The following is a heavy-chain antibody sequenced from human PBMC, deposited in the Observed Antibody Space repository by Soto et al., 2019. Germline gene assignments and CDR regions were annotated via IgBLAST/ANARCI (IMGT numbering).Heavy chain of an antibody. CDR1: GGSIGSSTYY. CDR3: ARPHYSSSSHFDY. Sequence: QLQLQESGPGLVKPSETLSLTCTVSGGSIGSSTYYWSWIRQPPGKGLEWIGGVYHTGTTYYNPSLKSPVTISVDTSKNQFSLKLTSVTAADTAVYYCARPHYSSSSHFDYWGQGTLVTVSS. J-gene: IGHJ4*02. D-gene: IGHD6-6*01. CDR2: VYHTGTT. V-gene: IGHV4-39*01.